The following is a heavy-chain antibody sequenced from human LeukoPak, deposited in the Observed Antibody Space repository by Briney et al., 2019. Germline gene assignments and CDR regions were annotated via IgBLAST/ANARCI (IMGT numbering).Heavy chain of an antibody. CDR1: GFTFSNYA. J-gene: IGHJ4*02. V-gene: IGHV3-23*01. Sequence: GVSLRLSCVASGFTFSNYAMSWVRQAPGKGLELVSGIYGSDDKTVYGDAVKGRFTISRDNSKNTLYLQMNSLRADDTAVYYCAKTQGYYEAWGQGTLVTVSS. D-gene: IGHD3-3*01. CDR3: AKTQGYYEA. CDR2: IYGSDDKT.